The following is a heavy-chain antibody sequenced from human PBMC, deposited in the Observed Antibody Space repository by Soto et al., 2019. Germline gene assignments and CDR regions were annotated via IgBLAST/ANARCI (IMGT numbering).Heavy chain of an antibody. D-gene: IGHD6-25*01. CDR1: GFTFRSFT. V-gene: IGHV3-21*01. CDR2: ISSNSAYI. Sequence: PGGSLRLSCAASGFTFRSFTMNWVRQAPGKGLEWVSTISSNSAYIYYTDALRGRFTISRDNAKNSLHLQMNSLRAEDTAVYYCARDASRESSARAGFDPWGPGTLVTVPQ. J-gene: IGHJ5*02. CDR3: ARDASRESSARAGFDP.